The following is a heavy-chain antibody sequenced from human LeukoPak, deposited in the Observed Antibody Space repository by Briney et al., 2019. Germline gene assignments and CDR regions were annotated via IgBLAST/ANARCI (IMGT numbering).Heavy chain of an antibody. V-gene: IGHV4-59*01. CDR2: IYYSGST. D-gene: IGHD3-10*01. CDR3: ARDLGGVGGFDY. J-gene: IGHJ4*02. CDR1: GGSISSYY. Sequence: LETLSLTCTVSGGSISSYYWSWIRQPPGKGLEWIGYIYYSGSTNYNPSLKSRVTISVDTSKNQFSLKLSSVTAADTAVYYRARDLGGVGGFDYWGQGILVTVSS.